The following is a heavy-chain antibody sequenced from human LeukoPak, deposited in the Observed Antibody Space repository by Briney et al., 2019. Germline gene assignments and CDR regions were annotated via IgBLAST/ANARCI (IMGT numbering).Heavy chain of an antibody. D-gene: IGHD7-27*01. V-gene: IGHV3-23*01. CDR3: AKRHALGPFDL. CDR1: GFTFSSYW. CDR2: ISGSGGST. Sequence: GGSLRLSCAASGFTFSSYWMHWVRQAPGKGLEWASAISGSGGSTYYADSVKGRFTISRDNSKNTLYLQMNSLRAEDTAVYYCAKRHALGPFDLWGRGTLVTVSS. J-gene: IGHJ2*01.